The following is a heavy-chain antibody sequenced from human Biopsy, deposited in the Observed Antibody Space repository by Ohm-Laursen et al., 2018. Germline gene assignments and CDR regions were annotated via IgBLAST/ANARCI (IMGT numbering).Heavy chain of an antibody. V-gene: IGHV3-11*01. CDR1: GFSFSDYY. D-gene: IGHD5-24*01. CDR3: ATTRSFDN. Sequence: SLRLSCTAPGFSFSDYYMIWIRQAPGKGLEWASYISSSGRTMYYADSVKGRFTISRDNANKSLYLQMNSLRAEDTAVYYCATTRSFDNWGQGTLVTVSS. CDR2: ISSSGRTM. J-gene: IGHJ4*02.